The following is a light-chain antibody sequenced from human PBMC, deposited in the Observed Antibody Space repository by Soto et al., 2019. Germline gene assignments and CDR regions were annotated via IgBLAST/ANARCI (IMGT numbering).Light chain of an antibody. CDR1: SSDVGSFNL. J-gene: IGLJ2*01. Sequence: QSALTQPASVSGSPGQSITISCTGTSSDVGSFNLVSWYQHHPGKAPNLIIYEVTKRPSGVSNRFSASKSGNTASLTSSGLQAEDDADYYCCSYAGYSTFVVFGGGTQVTVL. CDR2: EVT. CDR3: CSYAGYSTFVV. V-gene: IGLV2-23*02.